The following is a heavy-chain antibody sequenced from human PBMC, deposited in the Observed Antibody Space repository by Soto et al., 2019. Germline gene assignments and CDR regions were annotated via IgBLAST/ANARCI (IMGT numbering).Heavy chain of an antibody. CDR1: GFIFSNYA. CDR2: ISGSVDST. D-gene: IGHD5-12*01. V-gene: IGHV3-23*01. Sequence: PGGSLRLSCVASGFIFSNYAMSWVRQAPGKGLEWVSGISGSVDSTFYADSVKGRFNISRDNSKNALFLQVSSLRAEDTAVYYCAKLRPTSRLRPYIYAPNVPFDSWGQGTPVTVSS. CDR3: AKLRPTSRLRPYIYAPNVPFDS. J-gene: IGHJ4*02.